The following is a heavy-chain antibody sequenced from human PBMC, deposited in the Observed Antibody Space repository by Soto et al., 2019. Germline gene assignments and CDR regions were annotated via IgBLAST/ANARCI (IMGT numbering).Heavy chain of an antibody. J-gene: IGHJ4*01. D-gene: IGHD6-13*01. V-gene: IGHV1-58*01. CDR2: IVLGSGIT. Sequence: GASVKVSCKASELTFGSSALQWVRQARGQGLEWIGWIVLGSGITDYAQRFQERVTITRDMSTGTAYMEMSSLKSDDTAVYYCARDRADLEIAADPYFDYWG. CDR3: ARDRADLEIAADPYFDY. CDR1: ELTFGSSA.